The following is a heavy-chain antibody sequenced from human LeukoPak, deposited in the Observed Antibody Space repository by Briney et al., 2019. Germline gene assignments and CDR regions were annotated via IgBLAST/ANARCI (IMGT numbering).Heavy chain of an antibody. CDR3: ARTRSSWYSNYYYYMDV. CDR1: GGSFSGYY. V-gene: IGHV4-34*01. J-gene: IGHJ6*03. CDR2: INHSGST. Sequence: PSETLSLTCAVYGGSFSGYYWSWIRQPPGKGLEWIGEINHSGSTNYNPSLKRRVTISVDTSKNQFSLKLSSVTAADTAVYYCARTRSSWYSNYYYYMDVWGKGTTVTVSS. D-gene: IGHD6-13*01.